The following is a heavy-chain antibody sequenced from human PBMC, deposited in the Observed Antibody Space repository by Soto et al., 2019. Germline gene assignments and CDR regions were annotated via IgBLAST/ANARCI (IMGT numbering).Heavy chain of an antibody. CDR1: GYTFTSYG. D-gene: IGHD2-2*01. CDR2: ISAYNGNT. CDR3: AREGASVVVPAATRNIPTYYYYGMDV. V-gene: IGHV1-18*01. J-gene: IGHJ6*02. Sequence: ASVKVSCKASGYTFTSYGISWVRQAPGQGLEWMGWISAYNGNTNYAQKLQGRVTMTTDTSTSTAYMELRSLRSDDTAVYYCAREGASVVVPAATRNIPTYYYYGMDVWGQGTPVTVSS.